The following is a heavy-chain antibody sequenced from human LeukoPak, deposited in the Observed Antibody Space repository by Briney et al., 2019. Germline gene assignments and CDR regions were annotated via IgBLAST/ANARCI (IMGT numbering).Heavy chain of an antibody. CDR2: INHSGST. V-gene: IGHV4-34*01. CDR3: ARRGSGYYRRWFDP. D-gene: IGHD3-22*01. Sequence: SETLSLTCAVYGGSFSGYYWSWIRQPPGKGLEWIGEINHSGSTNYNPSLKSRVTISVDTSNNQFSLKLSSVTAADTAVYYCARRGSGYYRRWFDPWGQGTLVTVSS. J-gene: IGHJ5*02. CDR1: GGSFSGYY.